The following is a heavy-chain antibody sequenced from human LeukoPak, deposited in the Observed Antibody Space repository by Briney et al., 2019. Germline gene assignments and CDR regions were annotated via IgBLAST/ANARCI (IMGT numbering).Heavy chain of an antibody. Sequence: RPGGSLRLSCAASGFTFSSYAMSWVRQAPGKGLEWVSAISGSGGSTYYADSVKGRFTISRDNPKNTLYLQMNSLRAEDTAVYYCAKDDYGGKLGAYYFDYWGQGTLVTVSS. CDR1: GFTFSSYA. D-gene: IGHD4-23*01. V-gene: IGHV3-23*01. CDR2: ISGSGGST. J-gene: IGHJ4*02. CDR3: AKDDYGGKLGAYYFDY.